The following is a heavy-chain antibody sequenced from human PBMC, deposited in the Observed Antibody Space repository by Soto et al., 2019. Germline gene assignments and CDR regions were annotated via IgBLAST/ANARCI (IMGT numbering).Heavy chain of an antibody. D-gene: IGHD2-21*01. CDR3: ATLPPRIVVTILPIPS. CDR2: VYHTGST. CDR1: GDSISSTHW. V-gene: IGHV4-4*02. Sequence: QVQLRQSGPRLARPSGTLSLTCVVSGDSISSTHWWTWVRQTPGTGLEWIGEVYHTGSTKYNPSLKNRVTISLDKSNTQVSLNLKSLTAADTAVYYCATLPPRIVVTILPIPSWGQGTQVTVSS. J-gene: IGHJ4*02.